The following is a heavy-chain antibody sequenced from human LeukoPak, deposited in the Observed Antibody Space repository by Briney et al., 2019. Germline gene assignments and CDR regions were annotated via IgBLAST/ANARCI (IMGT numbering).Heavy chain of an antibody. V-gene: IGHV3-33*08. CDR3: ARVRYPGIATAGTSFDY. D-gene: IGHD6-13*01. CDR2: IWYDGSNK. J-gene: IGHJ4*02. CDR1: GFTFSSYG. Sequence: GSLRLSCAASGFTFSSYGMYWVRQAPGKGLEWVAVIWYDGSNKYYADSVKGRFTISRDNSKNTLYLQMNSLRAEDTAVYYCARVRYPGIATAGTSFDYWGQGTLVTVSS.